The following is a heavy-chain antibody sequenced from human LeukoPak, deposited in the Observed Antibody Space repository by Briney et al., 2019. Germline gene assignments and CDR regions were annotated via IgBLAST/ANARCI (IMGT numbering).Heavy chain of an antibody. V-gene: IGHV4-34*01. CDR1: GGSITGYY. Sequence: SETLSLTCAVYGGSITGYYWSWIRQTPGRGLEWIGEIHYTGATSYNPSLKSRATISTDTSKNQFSLRLSSVTAADTAVYYCARGNILTGYCFDFWGQGALVTVSS. D-gene: IGHD3-9*01. CDR2: IHYTGAT. CDR3: ARGNILTGYCFDF. J-gene: IGHJ4*02.